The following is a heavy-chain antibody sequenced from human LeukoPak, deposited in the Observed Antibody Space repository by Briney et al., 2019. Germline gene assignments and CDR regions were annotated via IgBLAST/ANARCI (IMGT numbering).Heavy chain of an antibody. CDR2: ISDSGST. V-gene: IGHV4-59*11. CDR1: GGSLSTHH. CDR3: ARGYDSSAYYPFNY. Sequence: SETLSLTCVVSGGSLSTHHWSWIRQSPGRGLEWIGYISDSGSTNYNPSLKSRVTISVDTFKNQFSLMLSSVTAADTAVYYCARGYDSSAYYPFNYWGQGTLVTVSS. J-gene: IGHJ4*02. D-gene: IGHD3-22*01.